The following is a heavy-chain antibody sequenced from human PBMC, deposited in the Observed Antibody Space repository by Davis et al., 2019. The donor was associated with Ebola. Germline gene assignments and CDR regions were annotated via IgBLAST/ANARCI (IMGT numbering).Heavy chain of an antibody. CDR3: VRGADDYGSGNYFKVHYYGMDV. CDR1: GFSLSTRGVA. J-gene: IGHJ6*02. Sequence: SGPTLVKPTHTLTLTCTFSGFSLSTRGVAVSWIRQPPGKALEWLAVIYLDGDERYSPSLKSRLTITKDTSKNQVVLTMTNMDPVDTATYYCVRGADDYGSGNYFKVHYYGMDVWGQGTTVTVSS. D-gene: IGHD3-10*01. CDR2: IYLDGDE. V-gene: IGHV2-5*02.